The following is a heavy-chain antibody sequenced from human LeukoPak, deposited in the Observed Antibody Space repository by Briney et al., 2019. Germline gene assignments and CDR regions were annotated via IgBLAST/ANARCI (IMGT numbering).Heavy chain of an antibody. V-gene: IGHV3-21*01. J-gene: IGHJ6*03. D-gene: IGHD2-2*01. CDR3: ARHVVVPAESYYMDV. Sequence: PGGSLRLSCAASGFTFSSYSMNWVRRAPGKGLEWVSSISSSSSYIYYADSVKGRFTISRDNAKNSLYLQMNSLGAEDTAVYYCARHVVVPAESYYMDVWGKGTTVTVSS. CDR2: ISSSSSYI. CDR1: GFTFSSYS.